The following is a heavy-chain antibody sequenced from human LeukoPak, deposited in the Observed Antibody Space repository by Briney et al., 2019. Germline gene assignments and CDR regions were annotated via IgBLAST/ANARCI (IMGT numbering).Heavy chain of an antibody. J-gene: IGHJ4*02. CDR3: ATDRDNSDWQKRFDS. CDR2: INQDGSEI. Sequence: PGGSLRLSCAASGFTFSTYWMTWYRQAPGKGLEWVGNINQDGSEINYVDSVRGRFTISRDNAKNSLHLQMNSLRAEDTAVYYCATDRDNSDWQKRFDSWGQGTLVTVSS. D-gene: IGHD2-21*02. V-gene: IGHV3-7*01. CDR1: GFTFSTYW.